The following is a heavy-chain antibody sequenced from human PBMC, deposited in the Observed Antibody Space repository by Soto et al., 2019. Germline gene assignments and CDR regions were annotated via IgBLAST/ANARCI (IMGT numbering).Heavy chain of an antibody. J-gene: IGHJ6*04. V-gene: IGHV3-64*01. CDR3: AITYYDFDV. CDR2: VSRNGINT. Sequence: EEQLVQSGGGLVQPGGSLRLSCAASGFSFSSYDLFWVRQAPGKGLEYVSAVSRNGINTYYANSVKGRFTISRDNSKNIRYLQMGTLGAEDMAVYYCAITYYDFDVWGKGTTVIVSS. CDR1: GFSFSSYD. D-gene: IGHD3-3*01.